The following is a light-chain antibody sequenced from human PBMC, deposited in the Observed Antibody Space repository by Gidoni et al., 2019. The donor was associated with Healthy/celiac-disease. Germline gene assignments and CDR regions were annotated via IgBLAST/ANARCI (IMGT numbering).Light chain of an antibody. CDR2: GAS. Sequence: EIVLTQSPATLSVSPGGRATLSCRASQSGSSNLGWYQQKPGQAPRLLIYGASTKAPGIPARCSSSGSGKEFTLTISRLQYEDFAFYYCQNYNNRRTFGQGTKVEIK. J-gene: IGKJ1*01. V-gene: IGKV3-15*01. CDR1: QSGSSN. CDR3: QNYNNRRT.